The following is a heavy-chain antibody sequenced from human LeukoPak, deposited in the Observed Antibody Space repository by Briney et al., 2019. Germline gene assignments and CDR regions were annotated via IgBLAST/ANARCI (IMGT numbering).Heavy chain of an antibody. CDR3: ARLSYYYYYMDV. V-gene: IGHV4-38-2*01. Sequence: SETLSLTCAVSGFSISSDKYWGWIRQPPKKGVEWIGSIYHTGSTYYNPSLKSRVTISVDTSKNQFSLKLNSVTAADTAVYYCARLSYYYYYMDVWGRGTTVTVSS. CDR1: GFSISSDKY. J-gene: IGHJ6*03. D-gene: IGHD3-10*01. CDR2: IYHTGST.